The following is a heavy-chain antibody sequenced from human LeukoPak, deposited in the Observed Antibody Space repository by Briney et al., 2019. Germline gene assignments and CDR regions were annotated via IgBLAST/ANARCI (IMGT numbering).Heavy chain of an antibody. D-gene: IGHD1-26*01. CDR2: INGDGYST. Sequence: GGSLRLSCAASGFTFSSYWMHWVRQAPGKGLVWVSRINGDGYSTSYADSVKGRFTISRDNAKNTLYLQMNSLRAEDTAVYYCALAWSGSYSGLDYWGQGTLVTVSS. CDR1: GFTFSSYW. V-gene: IGHV3-74*01. CDR3: ALAWSGSYSGLDY. J-gene: IGHJ4*02.